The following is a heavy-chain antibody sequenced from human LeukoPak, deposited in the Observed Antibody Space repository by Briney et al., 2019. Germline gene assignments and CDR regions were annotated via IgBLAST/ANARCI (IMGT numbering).Heavy chain of an antibody. J-gene: IGHJ4*02. Sequence: SETLSLTCTVSGASISSGNYYWGWIRQPPGKGLEWIGSLYYSGRTYYNPSLKSRVIISLDTSKNQFSLKLSSVTAADTAVYYCARGVEMATKNPIDYWGQGTLVTVSS. V-gene: IGHV4-39*07. CDR1: GASISSGNYY. CDR3: ARGVEMATKNPIDY. CDR2: LYYSGRT. D-gene: IGHD5-24*01.